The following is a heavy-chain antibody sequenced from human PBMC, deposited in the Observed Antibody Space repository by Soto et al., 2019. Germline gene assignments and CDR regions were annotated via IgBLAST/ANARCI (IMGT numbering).Heavy chain of an antibody. CDR3: ARGVLLAPDV. CDR1: GGSISSGGYY. V-gene: IGHV4-61*08. CDR2: IYYSGST. Sequence: SETLSLTCTVSGGSISSGGYYWSWFRQHPGKGLEWIGYIYYSGSTNYNPSLKSRVTISVDTSKNQFSLKLSSVTAADTAVYYCARGVLLAPDVWGQGTTVTVSS. J-gene: IGHJ6*02. D-gene: IGHD1-26*01.